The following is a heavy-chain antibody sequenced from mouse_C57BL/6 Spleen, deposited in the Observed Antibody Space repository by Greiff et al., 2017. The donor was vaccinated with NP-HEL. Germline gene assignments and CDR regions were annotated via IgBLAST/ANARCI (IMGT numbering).Heavy chain of an antibody. D-gene: IGHD2-4*01. CDR1: GYTFTSYG. CDR3: ARRHYDYDGYAMDY. Sequence: QVQLQQSGAELARPGASVKLSCKASGYTFTSYGISWVKQRTGQGLEWIGEIYPRSGNTYYNEKFKGKATLTADKSSSTAYMELRSLTSEDSAVYFCARRHYDYDGYAMDYWGQGTSVTVSS. V-gene: IGHV1-81*01. J-gene: IGHJ4*01. CDR2: IYPRSGNT.